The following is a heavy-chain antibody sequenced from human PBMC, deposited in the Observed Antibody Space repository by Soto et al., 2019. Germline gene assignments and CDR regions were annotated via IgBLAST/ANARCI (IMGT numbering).Heavy chain of an antibody. Sequence: PGGSLRLSCAASGFTFSSYAMSWVRQAPGKGLEWVSAISGSGGSTYYADSVKGRFTISRDNSKNTLYLQMNSLRAEDTAVYYCAKETMGYCSGGSCHNWFDPWGQGTLVTVSS. CDR1: GFTFSSYA. J-gene: IGHJ5*02. D-gene: IGHD2-15*01. V-gene: IGHV3-23*01. CDR3: AKETMGYCSGGSCHNWFDP. CDR2: ISGSGGST.